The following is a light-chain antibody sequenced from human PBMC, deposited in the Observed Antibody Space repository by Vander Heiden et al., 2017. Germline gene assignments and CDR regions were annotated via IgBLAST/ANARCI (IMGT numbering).Light chain of an antibody. V-gene: IGLV3-21*04. CDR2: DDA. CDR1: NVGNKR. J-gene: IGLJ2*01. CDR3: QVWDTDSQHVV. Sequence: SYVLTQPPSVSVDPGKTATITCGGNNVGNKRVHWYQQRPGQAPVVVIYDDAGRPSGIPERFSGANSGNSATLTISRVEAGDEADYYCQVWDTDSQHVVFGGGTKMTVL.